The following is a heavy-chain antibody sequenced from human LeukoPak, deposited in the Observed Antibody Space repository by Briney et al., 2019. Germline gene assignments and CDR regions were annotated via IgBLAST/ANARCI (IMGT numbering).Heavy chain of an antibody. CDR3: ARENQQLVPHYYGMDV. V-gene: IGHV3-23*01. J-gene: IGHJ6*02. CDR2: ISGSGGST. D-gene: IGHD6-13*01. CDR1: GFTFSSYA. Sequence: PGGSLRLSCAASGFTFSSYAMSWVRQAPGKGLEWVSAISGSGGSTYYADSVKGRFTISRDNSKNTLYLQMNSLRAEDTAVYYCARENQQLVPHYYGMDVWGQGTTVTVSS.